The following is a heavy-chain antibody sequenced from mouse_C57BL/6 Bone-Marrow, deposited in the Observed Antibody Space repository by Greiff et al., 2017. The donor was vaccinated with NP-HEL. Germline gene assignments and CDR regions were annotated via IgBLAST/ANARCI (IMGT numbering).Heavy chain of an antibody. J-gene: IGHJ3*01. V-gene: IGHV1-69*01. D-gene: IGHD6-5*01. CDR2: IDPSDSYT. Sequence: QVQLQQPGAELVMPGASVKLSCKASGYTFTSYWMHWVKQRPGQGLEWIGEIDPSDSYTNYNQKFKGKSTLTVDKSSSTAYMQLSSLTSEDSAVYYCARGSYQFAYWGQGTLVTVSA. CDR3: ARGSYQFAY. CDR1: GYTFTSYW.